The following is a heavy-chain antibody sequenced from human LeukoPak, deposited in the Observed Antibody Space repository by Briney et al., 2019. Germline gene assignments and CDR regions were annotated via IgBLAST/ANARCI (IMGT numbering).Heavy chain of an antibody. CDR2: INWNGGST. CDR1: GFTFDDYG. D-gene: IGHD2-15*01. J-gene: IGHJ4*02. CDR3: ARAGCSGGSCYTFDY. Sequence: GGSLRLSCAASGFTFDDYGMSWVRQAPGKGLKWVSGINWNGGSTGYADSVKGRFTISRDNAKNSLYLQMNSLRAEDTALYYCARAGCSGGSCYTFDYWGQGTLVTVSS. V-gene: IGHV3-20*04.